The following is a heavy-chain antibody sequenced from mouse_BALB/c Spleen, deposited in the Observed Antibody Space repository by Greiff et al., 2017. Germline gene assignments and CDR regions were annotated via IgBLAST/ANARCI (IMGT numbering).Heavy chain of an antibody. CDR3: ARDDYPYAMDY. D-gene: IGHD2-4*01. CDR1: GSSFTSYG. V-gene: IGHV2-9*02. J-gene: IGHJ4*01. Sequence: QVQLKESGPGLVAPSQSLSITCTVSGSSFTSYGVHWVRQPPGKGLEWLGVIWAGGSTNYNSALMSRLSISKDNSKSQVFLKMNSLQTDDTAMYYCARDDYPYAMDYWGQGTSVTGSS. CDR2: IWAGGST.